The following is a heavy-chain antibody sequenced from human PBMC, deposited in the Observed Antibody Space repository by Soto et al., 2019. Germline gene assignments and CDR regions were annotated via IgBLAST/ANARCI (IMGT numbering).Heavy chain of an antibody. CDR3: ARDEGEGYDILTGYYTVPTYLDY. J-gene: IGHJ4*02. D-gene: IGHD3-9*01. CDR1: GLTFSSYS. V-gene: IGHV3-48*02. CDR2: ISSSSSTI. Sequence: GGSLRVSCAASGLTFSSYSMNWVRQAPGKRLEWITYISSSSSTIYYADSVKGRFTISRDNAKSSLYLQMNSLRDEDTAVYYCARDEGEGYDILTGYYTVPTYLDYWGQGTQVTVSS.